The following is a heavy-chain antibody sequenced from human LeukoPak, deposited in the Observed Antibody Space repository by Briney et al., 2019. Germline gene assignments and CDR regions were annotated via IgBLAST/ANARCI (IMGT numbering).Heavy chain of an antibody. Sequence: GRSLRLSCTTSGFTFGDYALSWVRQAPGKGLEWVGFIRSKTYGGTTEYAASVKGRFTISRDDSMRIAYLQMNSLKTEDTAVYYCAGGGDFGVPAPLGIDAFDFWGQGTMVTVSS. V-gene: IGHV3-49*04. J-gene: IGHJ3*01. D-gene: IGHD2-2*01. CDR3: AGGGDFGVPAPLGIDAFDF. CDR1: GFTFGDYA. CDR2: IRSKTYGGTT.